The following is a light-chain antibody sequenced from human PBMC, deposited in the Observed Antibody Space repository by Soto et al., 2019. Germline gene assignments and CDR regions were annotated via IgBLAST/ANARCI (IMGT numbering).Light chain of an antibody. CDR1: ESLYTY. J-gene: IGKJ3*01. Sequence: EIVLTQSPATLSLSPGERATLSCRASESLYTYLAWFQQKPDQAPRLLIFDISRRASGVLPRFSGSGAGTDYTLTISSLEPEDFAVYYCQEHGNWPRRTFGPGTKV. CDR2: DIS. V-gene: IGKV3-11*01. CDR3: QEHGNWPRRT.